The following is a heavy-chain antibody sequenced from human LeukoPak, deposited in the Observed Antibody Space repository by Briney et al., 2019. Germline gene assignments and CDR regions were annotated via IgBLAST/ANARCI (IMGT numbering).Heavy chain of an antibody. CDR1: GGSISSSSYY. D-gene: IGHD3-22*01. J-gene: IGHJ5*02. V-gene: IGHV4-39*07. CDR2: IYYSGST. CDR3: ARRRGYYSVWFDP. Sequence: NPSETLSLTCTVSGGSISSSSYYWGWIRQPPGKGLEWIGSIYYSGSTYYNPSLKSRVTISVDTSKNQFSLKLSSVTAADTAVYYCARRRGYYSVWFDPWGQGTLVTVSS.